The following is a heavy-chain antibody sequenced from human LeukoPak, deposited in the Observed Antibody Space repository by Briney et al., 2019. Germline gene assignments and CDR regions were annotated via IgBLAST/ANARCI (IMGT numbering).Heavy chain of an antibody. Sequence: GGSLRLSCAASGFTFSSYGMHWVRQAPGKGLEWVAVIWYGGSNKYYADSVKGRFTISRDNSKNTLYLQMNSLRAEDTAVYYCAKAPLRYPFDYWGQGTLVTVSS. CDR1: GFTFSSYG. CDR3: AKAPLRYPFDY. J-gene: IGHJ4*02. D-gene: IGHD3-9*01. V-gene: IGHV3-33*06. CDR2: IWYGGSNK.